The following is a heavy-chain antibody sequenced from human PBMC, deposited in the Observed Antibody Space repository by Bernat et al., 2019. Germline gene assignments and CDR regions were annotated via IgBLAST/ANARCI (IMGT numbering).Heavy chain of an antibody. J-gene: IGHJ4*02. D-gene: IGHD4-4*01. CDR3: ERSRNSSYYRHIDF. Sequence: EVQLVESGGALVQPGGSLRLSCAASGFSLRSYWMSWVRQSPGKGLEWVANIKQDGSDRYYLASVKGRFTISRDNAKKSLYLQMNSLRAEDTAIYYCERSRNSSYYRHIDFWGQGALVTVSS. CDR2: IKQDGSDR. CDR1: GFSLRSYW. V-gene: IGHV3-7*02.